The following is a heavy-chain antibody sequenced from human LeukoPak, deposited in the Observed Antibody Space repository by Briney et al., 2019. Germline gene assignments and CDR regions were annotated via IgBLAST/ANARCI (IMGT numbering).Heavy chain of an antibody. CDR2: INPNSGGT. J-gene: IGHJ4*02. CDR1: GYTFTGYY. CDR3: ARDTPYYYDSSGYPSTFDY. Sequence: GASVKVSCKASGYTFTGYYMHWVRQAPGQGLEWMGRINPNSGGTNYAQKFQGRVTMTRDTSISTAYMELRSLRSDDTAVYDCARDTPYYYDSSGYPSTFDYWGQGTLVTVSS. V-gene: IGHV1-2*06. D-gene: IGHD3-22*01.